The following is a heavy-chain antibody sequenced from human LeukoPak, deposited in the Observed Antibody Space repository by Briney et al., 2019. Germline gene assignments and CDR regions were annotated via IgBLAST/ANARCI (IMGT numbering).Heavy chain of an antibody. D-gene: IGHD3-22*01. V-gene: IGHV3-23*01. Sequence: GGSLRLSCAASGFTFSSYAMSWVRQAPGKGLEWVSAISGGGSTYYAGSVKGRFTISRDNSKNTLYLQMNSLRAEDTAVYYCAKYPDYDSSTYLDYWGQGNLVTVSS. CDR2: ISGGGST. CDR1: GFTFSSYA. J-gene: IGHJ4*02. CDR3: AKYPDYDSSTYLDY.